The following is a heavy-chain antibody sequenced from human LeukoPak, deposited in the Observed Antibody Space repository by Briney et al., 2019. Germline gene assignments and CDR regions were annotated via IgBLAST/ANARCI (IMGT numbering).Heavy chain of an antibody. Sequence: ASVKVSCTASGYTFTGYYMHWVRQAPGQGLEWMGWINPNSGGTNYAQKFQGRVTMTRDTSISTAYMELSRLRSDDTAVYYCAREGYYDSSGSGNWFDPWGQGTLVTVSS. CDR3: AREGYYDSSGSGNWFDP. J-gene: IGHJ5*02. V-gene: IGHV1-2*02. D-gene: IGHD3-22*01. CDR2: INPNSGGT. CDR1: GYTFTGYY.